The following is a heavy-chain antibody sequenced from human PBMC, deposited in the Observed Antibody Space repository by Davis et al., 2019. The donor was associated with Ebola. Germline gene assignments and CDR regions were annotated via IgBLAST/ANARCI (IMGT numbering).Heavy chain of an antibody. J-gene: IGHJ4*02. V-gene: IGHV5-51*01. CDR1: GYSFTSYW. D-gene: IGHD5-24*01. Sequence: PGGSLRLSCKGSGYSFTSYWIGWVRQMPGKGLEWMGIIHPSDSDTRYSPSFQGQVTISADKSINTAYLQWSSLKASDTANYFCARGEEMATIINDYWGQGTLVTVSS. CDR3: ARGEEMATIINDY. CDR2: IHPSDSDT.